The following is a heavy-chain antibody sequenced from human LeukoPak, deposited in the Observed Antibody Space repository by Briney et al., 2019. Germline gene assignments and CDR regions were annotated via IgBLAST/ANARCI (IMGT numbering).Heavy chain of an antibody. J-gene: IGHJ4*02. CDR3: ARKDYGGNSARSFDY. CDR2: IIPIFGTA. D-gene: IGHD4-23*01. V-gene: IGHV1-69*01. Sequence: SVKVSCKASGGTFSSYAISWVRQAPGQGLEWMGGIIPIFGTANYAQKFQGRVTITADESTSTAYMELSSLRSENTAVYYCARKDYGGNSARSFDYWGQGTLVTVSS. CDR1: GGTFSSYA.